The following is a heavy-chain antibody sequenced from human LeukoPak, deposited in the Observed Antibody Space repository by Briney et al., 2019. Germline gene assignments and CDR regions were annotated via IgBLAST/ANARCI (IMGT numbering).Heavy chain of an antibody. Sequence: SETLSLTCAVYGGSFSGYYWSWIRQPPGKGLEWIGEINHSGSTNYNPSLKSRVTISVDTSKNQFSLKLTSVAAADTAVYYYARGRSGNYYGSGSYYNYWGQGTLVTVSS. CDR3: ARGRSGNYYGSGSYYNY. CDR1: GGSFSGYY. CDR2: INHSGST. V-gene: IGHV4-34*01. D-gene: IGHD3-10*01. J-gene: IGHJ4*02.